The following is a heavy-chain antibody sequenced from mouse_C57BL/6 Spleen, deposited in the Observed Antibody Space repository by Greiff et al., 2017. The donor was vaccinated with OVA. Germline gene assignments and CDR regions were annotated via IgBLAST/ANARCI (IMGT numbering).Heavy chain of an antibody. Sequence: VQLQQPGTELVKPGASVKLSCKASGYTFTSYWMHWVKQRPGQGLEWIGNVNPSNGGTNYNEKFKSKATLTVDKSSSTAYMQLSSLTSEDSAVYYCARTHLTTVVATDWYFDVWGTGTTVTVSS. D-gene: IGHD1-1*01. CDR3: ARTHLTTVVATDWYFDV. V-gene: IGHV1-53*01. CDR1: GYTFTSYW. J-gene: IGHJ1*03. CDR2: VNPSNGGT.